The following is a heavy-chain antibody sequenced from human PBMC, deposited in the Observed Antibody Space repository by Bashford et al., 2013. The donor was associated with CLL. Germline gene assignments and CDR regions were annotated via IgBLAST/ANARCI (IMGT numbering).Heavy chain of an antibody. V-gene: IGHV1-69*13. J-gene: IGHJ4*02. D-gene: IGHD3-3*01. CDR3: ARLPKSWHYDFWSVSWAPYFDY. CDR2: IIPIFGYS. Sequence: SVKGLLQGLLGGTFSSYAISWVRQAPGQGLEWMGGIIPIFGYSKLRTEVPRAESRLPADESTSTAYMELSSLRSEDTAVYYCARLPKSWHYDFWSVSWAPYFDYWGQGNPGVTVSS. CDR1: GGTFSSYA.